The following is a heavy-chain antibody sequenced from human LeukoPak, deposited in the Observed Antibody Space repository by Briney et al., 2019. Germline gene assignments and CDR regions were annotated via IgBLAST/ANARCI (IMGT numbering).Heavy chain of an antibody. Sequence: PGGSLRLSCAASGFTFSGYYMFWVRQVPGKGLMWVAHINGFGTEATYADTVKGRFTISRDNAKNTLYLQMNGLRDEDTAVYYCARNPRNNGLDPWGQGTLVTVSS. J-gene: IGHJ5*02. V-gene: IGHV3-74*01. CDR2: INGFGTEA. CDR1: GFTFSGYY. D-gene: IGHD1/OR15-1a*01. CDR3: ARNPRNNGLDP.